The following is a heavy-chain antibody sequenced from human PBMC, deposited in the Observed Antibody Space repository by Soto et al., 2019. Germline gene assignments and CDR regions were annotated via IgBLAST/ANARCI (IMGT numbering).Heavy chain of an antibody. D-gene: IGHD2-15*01. CDR2: TYYRSKWFN. CDR3: ARDPPTMLHEFDC. J-gene: IGHJ4*02. CDR1: GDSVSNNGAA. V-gene: IGHV6-1*01. Sequence: SQTLSLTCAISGDSVSNNGAAWNWIRQSPSGGLEWLGRTYYRSKWFNDYAVSVKSRITISPDTSNNQFSLQLNAVTPDDTAVHYCARDPPTMLHEFDCCGQGTLVTVSS.